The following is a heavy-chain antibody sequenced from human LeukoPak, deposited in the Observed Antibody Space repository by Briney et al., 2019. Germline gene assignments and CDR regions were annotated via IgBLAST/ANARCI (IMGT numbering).Heavy chain of an antibody. CDR2: TVSRGTT. Sequence: GGFLRLSCVASGFTFTSDAMNWVRQAPGKGLEWVSSTVSRGTTQYADSVKGRFTVSRDTSKNTLYLQMNSLRADDTAVYYCAKCSTSAYTTGWCNWIDPWGQGTLVTVSS. J-gene: IGHJ5*02. CDR3: AKCSTSAYTTGWCNWIDP. CDR1: GFTFTSDA. D-gene: IGHD6-19*01. V-gene: IGHV3-23*01.